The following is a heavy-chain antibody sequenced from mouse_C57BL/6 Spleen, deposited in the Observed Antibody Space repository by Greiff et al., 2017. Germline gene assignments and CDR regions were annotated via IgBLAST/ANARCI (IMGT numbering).Heavy chain of an antibody. V-gene: IGHV1-75*01. CDR2: IFPGSGST. CDR1: GYTFTDYY. Sequence: VQLQQSGPELVKPGASVKISCKASGYTFTDYYINWVKQRPGQGLEWIGWIFPGSGSTYYNEKFKGKATLTVDKSSSTVYMLLSSLTSEDSAVYVCARLRGDYDEVFFAYWGQGTLVTFSA. CDR3: ARLRGDYDEVFFAY. J-gene: IGHJ3*01. D-gene: IGHD2-4*01.